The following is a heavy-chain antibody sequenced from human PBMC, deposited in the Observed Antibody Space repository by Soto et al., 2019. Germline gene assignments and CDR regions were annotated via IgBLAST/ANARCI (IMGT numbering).Heavy chain of an antibody. CDR3: ARDNQLGYCSSTSCYGTYYFDY. V-gene: IGHV3-33*01. CDR2: IWYDGSNK. J-gene: IGHJ4*02. D-gene: IGHD2-2*01. CDR1: GFTFSSYG. Sequence: QVQLVESGGGVVQPGRSLRLSCAASGFTFSSYGMHWVRQAPGKGLEWVAVIWYDGSNKYYADSVKGRFTISRDNSKNTLYLQMNRLRAEDTAVYYCARDNQLGYCSSTSCYGTYYFDYWGQGTLVTVSS.